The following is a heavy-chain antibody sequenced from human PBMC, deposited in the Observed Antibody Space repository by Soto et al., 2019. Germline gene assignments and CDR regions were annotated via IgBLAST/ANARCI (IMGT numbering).Heavy chain of an antibody. D-gene: IGHD1-1*01. J-gene: IGHJ6*02. CDR3: ARVTPGNNLYYFSGLDV. V-gene: IGHV3-30-3*01. CDR1: GFNFGTYA. CDR2: IAYDGINT. Sequence: LRLSCVASGFNFGTYAIHWVRQAPGKGLQWVALIAYDGINTYYADSVKGRFTISRDNSKNTLHLQMNSLRPEDTGVYFCARVTPGNNLYYFSGLDVWGQGTSVTVSS.